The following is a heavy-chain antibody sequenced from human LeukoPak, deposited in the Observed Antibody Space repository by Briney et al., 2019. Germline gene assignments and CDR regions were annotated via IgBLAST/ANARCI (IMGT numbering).Heavy chain of an antibody. J-gene: IGHJ4*02. CDR3: ASSSIPGIVAGHDY. CDR2: VYSDGNT. V-gene: IGHV3-66*01. CDR1: GFTVSRYY. D-gene: IGHD5-12*01. Sequence: GGSLRLSCAASGFTVSRYYMSWVRQAPGKGLEWVSVVYSDGNTYHADSVKGRFSVSRDSSKNTLYLQMNSLRAEDTAMYYCASSSIPGIVAGHDYWGQGTLVTASS.